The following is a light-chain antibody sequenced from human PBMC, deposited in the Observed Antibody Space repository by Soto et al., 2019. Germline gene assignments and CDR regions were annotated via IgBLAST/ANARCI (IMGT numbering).Light chain of an antibody. CDR2: DVS. V-gene: IGLV2-14*01. J-gene: IGLJ1*01. Sequence: QSALTQPASVSGSPGQSITISCTGTSSDVGGYNYVSWYQQHPGKAPKLMIYDVSNRPSGVSNRFXGSKSGNTXSXTIXGXXXXXXXXXYCSSYTSSSTLKVFGTGTKLTVL. CDR1: SSDVGGYNY. CDR3: SSYTSSSTLKV.